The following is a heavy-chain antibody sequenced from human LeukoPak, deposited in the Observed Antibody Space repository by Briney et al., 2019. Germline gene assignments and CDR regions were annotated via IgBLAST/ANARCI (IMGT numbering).Heavy chain of an antibody. D-gene: IGHD6-13*01. CDR1: GFTFSSYA. V-gene: IGHV3-30-3*01. Sequence: PGGSLRLSCAASGFTFSSYAMHWVRQAPGKGLEWVAVISYDGSNKYYADSVKGRFTISRDNSKNTLYLQMNSLRAEDTAVYYCARAPLAAAGPYTYYFDYWGQGTLVTVSS. J-gene: IGHJ4*02. CDR3: ARAPLAAAGPYTYYFDY. CDR2: ISYDGSNK.